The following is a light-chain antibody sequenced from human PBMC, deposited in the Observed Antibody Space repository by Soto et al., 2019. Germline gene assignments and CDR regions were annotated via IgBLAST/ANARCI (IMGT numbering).Light chain of an antibody. V-gene: IGLV2-8*01. J-gene: IGLJ3*02. Sequence: QSALTQPPSASGSPGQSVTISCTGTSSDVGGYNYVSWYQQHPGKAPKLMIYEVNKRPSEVPDRFSGSKSGNTASLTVSGLQAEDEADYYCSSYAGSNNFGVFGGGTQLTVL. CDR2: EVN. CDR3: SSYAGSNNFGV. CDR1: SSDVGGYNY.